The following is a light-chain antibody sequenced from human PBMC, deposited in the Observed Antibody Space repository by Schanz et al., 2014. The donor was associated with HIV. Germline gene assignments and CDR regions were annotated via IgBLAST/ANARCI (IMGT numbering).Light chain of an antibody. CDR2: GAS. Sequence: EIVMTQSPATLSVSPGERATLSCRASQNVNTNLAWYQQKPGQPPRLLLYGASTRATGVPARFSGSGSGTDFTLTISRVEPEDYAVYYCQQYGSSPWTFGQGTRVDVK. V-gene: IGKV3-15*01. CDR3: QQYGSSPWT. J-gene: IGKJ1*01. CDR1: QNVNTN.